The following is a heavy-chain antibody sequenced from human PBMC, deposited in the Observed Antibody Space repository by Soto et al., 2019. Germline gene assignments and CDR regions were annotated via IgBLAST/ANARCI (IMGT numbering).Heavy chain of an antibody. CDR3: ARDRGWDSSGWYWYFDL. Sequence: SETLSLTCTVSGGSISSYYWSWIRQPPGKGLEWIGYIYYSGSTNYNPSLKSRVTISVDTSKNQFSLKLSSVTAADTAVYYCARDRGWDSSGWYWYFDLWGRGTLVTVSS. V-gene: IGHV4-59*01. D-gene: IGHD6-19*01. CDR2: IYYSGST. J-gene: IGHJ2*01. CDR1: GGSISSYY.